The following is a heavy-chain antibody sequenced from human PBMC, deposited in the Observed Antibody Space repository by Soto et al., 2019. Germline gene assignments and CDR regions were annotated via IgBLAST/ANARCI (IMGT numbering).Heavy chain of an antibody. V-gene: IGHV6-1*01. CDR1: GDSVSSNSAA. CDR3: ARGSLGRIAARTYYYYYMDV. CDR2: TYYRSKWYN. D-gene: IGHD6-6*01. J-gene: IGHJ6*03. Sequence: SQTLSLTCAISGDSVSSNSAAWNWIRQSPSRGLEWLGRTYYRSKWYNDYAVSVKSRITINPDTSKNQFSLQLNSVTPEDTAVYYCARGSLGRIAARTYYYYYMDVWGKGTTVTVSS.